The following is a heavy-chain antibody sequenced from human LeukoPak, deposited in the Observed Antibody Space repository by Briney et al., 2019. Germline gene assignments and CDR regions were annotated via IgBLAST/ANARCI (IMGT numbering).Heavy chain of an antibody. J-gene: IGHJ4*02. CDR3: AKDVPNSGYDWGLSY. V-gene: IGHV3-30*02. CDR1: GFTFSSYG. D-gene: IGHD5-12*01. CDR2: IWYDGSNK. Sequence: GGSLRLSCAASGFTFSSYGMHWVRQAPGKGLEWVAVIWYDGSNKYYADSVKGRFTISRDNSKNTVYLQMNSLRAEDTAVYYCAKDVPNSGYDWGLSYWGQGTLVTVSS.